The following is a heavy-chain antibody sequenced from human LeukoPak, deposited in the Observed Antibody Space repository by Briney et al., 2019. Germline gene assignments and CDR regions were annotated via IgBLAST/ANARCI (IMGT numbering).Heavy chain of an antibody. CDR3: ARRGYYDSSGYDY. CDR2: ISYDGSNK. J-gene: IGHJ4*02. D-gene: IGHD3-22*01. V-gene: IGHV3-30*04. CDR1: GFTFSSYA. Sequence: GRSLRLSCAASGFTFSSYAMHWVRQAPGKGLEWVAVISYDGSNKYYGDSVKGRFTIFRDNAKNSVYLQMNSLRAEDTAVYYCARRGYYDSSGYDYWGQGTLVTVSS.